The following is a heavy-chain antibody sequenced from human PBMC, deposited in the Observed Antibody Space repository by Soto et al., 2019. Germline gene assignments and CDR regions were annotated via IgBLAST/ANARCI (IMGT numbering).Heavy chain of an antibody. CDR1: GFTFDDYA. D-gene: IGHD2-2*03. CDR3: VKDSGYCSIISCPSYYPMNV. Sequence: PGGSLRLSCAASGFTFDDYAMHWVRQAPGKGLEWVSGISWNSDSIDYADSVKGRFTISRDNAKNSLYLQMDSLRVDDTALYYCVKDSGYCSIISCPSYYPMNVWGQGTTVTVSS. J-gene: IGHJ6*02. V-gene: IGHV3-9*01. CDR2: ISWNSDSI.